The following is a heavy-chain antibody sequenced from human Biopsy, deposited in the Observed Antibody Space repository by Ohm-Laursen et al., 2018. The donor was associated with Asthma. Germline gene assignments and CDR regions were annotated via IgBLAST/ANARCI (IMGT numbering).Heavy chain of an antibody. CDR1: GCSISSDY. CDR3: ARGQGRGIQLWSLDP. CDR2: IHNSGNP. V-gene: IGHV4-59*01. J-gene: IGHJ5*02. D-gene: IGHD5-18*01. Sequence: SETLSLTCAVSGCSISSDYWSWLRQSPGKGLEWIGYIHNSGNPNYNPSLKSRVTISLDTSKNNFSLRLSFVTAADTAVYFCARGQGRGIQLWSLDPWGQGILVTVSS.